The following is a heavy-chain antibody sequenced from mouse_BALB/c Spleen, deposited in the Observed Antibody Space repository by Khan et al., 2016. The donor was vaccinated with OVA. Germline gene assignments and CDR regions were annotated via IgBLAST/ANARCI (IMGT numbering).Heavy chain of an antibody. CDR1: GYTFTNYG. D-gene: IGHD2-13*01. V-gene: IGHV9-3-1*01. CDR3: ARNGDYWYFDV. Sequence: QIQLVQSGPELKKPGETVKISCKASGYTFTNYGMNWVKQAPGKGLKWMGWINTYTGEPTYADDFKGRFAFSLETSASTAYLQINNLKNEDTAPYVCARNGDYWYFDVWGAGTTVTVSS. CDR2: INTYTGEP. J-gene: IGHJ1*01.